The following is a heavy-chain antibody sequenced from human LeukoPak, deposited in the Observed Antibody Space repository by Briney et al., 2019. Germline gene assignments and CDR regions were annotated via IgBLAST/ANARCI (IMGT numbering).Heavy chain of an antibody. CDR2: INHSGST. CDR1: GGSFSGYY. CDR3: ARFMGIAAAATQAFDY. J-gene: IGHJ4*02. D-gene: IGHD6-13*01. V-gene: IGHV4-34*01. Sequence: SETLSLTCAVYGGSFSGYYWSWIRQPPGKGLEGIGDINHSGSTNYNPSLKSRVTISVDTSKNQFSLKLSSVTAADTAVYYCARFMGIAAAATQAFDYWGQGTLVTVSS.